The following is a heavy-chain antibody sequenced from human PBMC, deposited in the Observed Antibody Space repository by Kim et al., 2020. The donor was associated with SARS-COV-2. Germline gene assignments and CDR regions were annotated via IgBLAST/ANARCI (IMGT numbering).Heavy chain of an antibody. CDR3: ARVPEDIVVVVAATDDAFDI. CDR1: GGSVSSGSYY. J-gene: IGHJ3*02. CDR2: IYYSGST. D-gene: IGHD2-15*01. V-gene: IGHV4-61*01. Sequence: SETLSLTCTVSGGSVSSGSYYWSWIRQPPGKGLEWIGYIYYSGSTNYNPSLKSRVTISVDTSKNQFSLKLSSVTAADTAVYYCARVPEDIVVVVAATDDAFDIWGQGTMVTVSS.